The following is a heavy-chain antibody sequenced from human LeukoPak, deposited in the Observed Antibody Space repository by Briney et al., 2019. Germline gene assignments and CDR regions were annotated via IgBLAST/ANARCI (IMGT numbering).Heavy chain of an antibody. V-gene: IGHV4-34*01. CDR2: INHSGST. D-gene: IGHD5-24*01. CDR3: ARETDGYNANFDY. Sequence: SETLSLTCAVYGGSFSGYYWSWIRQPPGKGLEWIGEINHSGSTNYNPSLKSRVTISVDTSKNQFSLKLSSVSAADTAVYYCARETDGYNANFDYWGQGTLVTVSS. CDR1: GGSFSGYY. J-gene: IGHJ4*02.